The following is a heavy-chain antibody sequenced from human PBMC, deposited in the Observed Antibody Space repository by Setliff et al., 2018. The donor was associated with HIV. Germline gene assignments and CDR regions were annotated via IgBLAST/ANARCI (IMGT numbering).Heavy chain of an antibody. Sequence: SETLSLTCTIYGGSFSGNHWSWIRQSPGNGLEWIGEVLYNGGTRYNPSLKSRVSMSVDKSKNKFSLKVSSVTAADTAVYYCARGELSSMDVWGQGTTVTVSS. CDR2: VLYNGGT. V-gene: IGHV4-34*01. CDR3: ARGELSSMDV. CDR1: GGSFSGNH. D-gene: IGHD3-10*01. J-gene: IGHJ6*02.